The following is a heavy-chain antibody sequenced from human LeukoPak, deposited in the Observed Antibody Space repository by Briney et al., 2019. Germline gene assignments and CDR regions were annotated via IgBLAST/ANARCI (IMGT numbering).Heavy chain of an antibody. Sequence: GASVKVSCKASGYTFTSYDINWVRQATGQGLEWMGWMNPNCGNTGYAQKFQGRVTMTRNTSISTAYMELSSLRSEDTAVYYCARGPGYSSSWYRGSYNDYWGQGTLVTVSS. CDR3: ARGPGYSSSWYRGSYNDY. V-gene: IGHV1-8*01. J-gene: IGHJ4*02. CDR1: GYTFTSYD. D-gene: IGHD6-13*01. CDR2: MNPNCGNT.